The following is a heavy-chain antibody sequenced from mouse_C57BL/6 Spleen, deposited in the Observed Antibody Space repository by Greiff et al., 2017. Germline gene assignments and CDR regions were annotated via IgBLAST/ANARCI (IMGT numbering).Heavy chain of an antibody. V-gene: IGHV2-2*01. CDR3: TRRGLRRGYYFDY. J-gene: IGHJ2*01. D-gene: IGHD2-4*01. Sequence: QVQLKESGPGLVQPSQSLSITCTVSGFSLTSYGVHWVRQSPGKGLEWLGVIWSGGSTDYNAAFISRLSISKDNSKSQVIFKMNSLQADDTAIYYWTRRGLRRGYYFDYWGQGTTLTVAS. CDR2: IWSGGST. CDR1: GFSLTSYG.